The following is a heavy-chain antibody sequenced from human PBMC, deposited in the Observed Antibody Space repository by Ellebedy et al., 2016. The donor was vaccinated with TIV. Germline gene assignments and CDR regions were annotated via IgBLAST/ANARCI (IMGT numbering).Heavy chain of an antibody. V-gene: IGHV3-33*06. D-gene: IGHD2-15*01. Sequence: GESLKISCSASGFTFSNYAMHWVRQAPGKGLEWVAVIWYGGSNKYYADSVKGRFTISRDHSKNTLYLQMNSLRAEDTAVYYCAKDRYGSGGSCYWLDYWGQGTLVTVSS. CDR2: IWYGGSNK. CDR1: GFTFSNYA. CDR3: AKDRYGSGGSCYWLDY. J-gene: IGHJ4*02.